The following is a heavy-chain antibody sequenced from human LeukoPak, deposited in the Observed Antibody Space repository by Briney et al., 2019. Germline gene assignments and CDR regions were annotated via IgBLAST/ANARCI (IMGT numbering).Heavy chain of an antibody. CDR1: GFTFSSYS. Sequence: GALRLSFAASGFTFSSYSMNWVRPAPGKGLEWVPSISSSSRYIYCADSVKGRFTISRDNAKNSLYLQMNSLRAEDTAVYYCAREGYSYAVDYWGQGTLVTVAS. CDR2: ISSSSRYI. J-gene: IGHJ4*02. D-gene: IGHD5-18*01. CDR3: AREGYSYAVDY. V-gene: IGHV3-21*01.